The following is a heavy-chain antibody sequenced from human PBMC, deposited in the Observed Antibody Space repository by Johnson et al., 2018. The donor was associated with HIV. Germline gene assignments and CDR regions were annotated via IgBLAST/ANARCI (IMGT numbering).Heavy chain of an antibody. CDR2: IKRKTDGGTT. Sequence: VQLVESGGGLVKPGGSLRLSCTASGFTFSNVWMSWVRQAPGKGQEWVGRIKRKTDGGTTDYAAPVKGRFTISRDDSKNTLYLQMNSLKTEDTAVYYCTTDLAAVGSGAFDIWGQGTMVTVSS. V-gene: IGHV3-15*01. J-gene: IGHJ3*02. D-gene: IGHD6-13*01. CDR3: TTDLAAVGSGAFDI. CDR1: GFTFSNVW.